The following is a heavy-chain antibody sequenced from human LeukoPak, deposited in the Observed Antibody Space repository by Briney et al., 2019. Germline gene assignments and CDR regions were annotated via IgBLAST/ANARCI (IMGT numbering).Heavy chain of an antibody. Sequence: PGGSLRLSCAVSGFTFSSYGMSWVRQAPGKGLKWVSAISGSGGSTYYADSVKGRFTISRDNSKNTLYLQMNSLRAEDTAVYYCAKVIVHLGWFDPWGQGTLVTVSS. D-gene: IGHD3-16*02. J-gene: IGHJ5*02. CDR3: AKVIVHLGWFDP. V-gene: IGHV3-23*01. CDR2: ISGSGGST. CDR1: GFTFSSYG.